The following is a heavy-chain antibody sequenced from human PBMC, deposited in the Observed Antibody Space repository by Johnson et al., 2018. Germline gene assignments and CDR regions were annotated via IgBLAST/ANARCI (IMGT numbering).Heavy chain of an antibody. J-gene: IGHJ3*02. CDR1: GFTFSSYS. CDR3: ARRGGYYPNPDAFDI. V-gene: IGHV3-48*02. D-gene: IGHD3-10*01. Sequence: EVQLVESGGGLVQPGGSLRLSCAASGFTFSSYSMNWVRQAPGKGLEWVSYISSSSSTIYYADSVKGRFTISRDNAKNSLDLQMNSLGDEDTAVYYCARRGGYYPNPDAFDIWGPGTMVTVSS. CDR2: ISSSSSTI.